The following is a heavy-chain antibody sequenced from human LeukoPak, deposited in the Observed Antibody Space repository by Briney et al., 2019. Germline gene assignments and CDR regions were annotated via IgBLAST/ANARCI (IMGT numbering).Heavy chain of an antibody. Sequence: PGGSLRLSCAASGFTFSSYGMHWVRQAPGKGLEWVAFIRYDGSNKYYADSVKGRFTISRDNSKNTLYLQMNSLRAEDTAVYYCAKDSASRMITIFGVVTPYYYYYMDVWGKGTTVTVSS. CDR2: IRYDGSNK. D-gene: IGHD3-3*01. CDR3: AKDSASRMITIFGVVTPYYYYYMDV. J-gene: IGHJ6*03. V-gene: IGHV3-30*02. CDR1: GFTFSSYG.